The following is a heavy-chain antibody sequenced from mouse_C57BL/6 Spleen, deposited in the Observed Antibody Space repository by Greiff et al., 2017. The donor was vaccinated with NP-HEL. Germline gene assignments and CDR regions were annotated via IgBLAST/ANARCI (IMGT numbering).Heavy chain of an antibody. Sequence: QVQLQQPGTELVKPGASVKLSCKASGYTFTSYWMHWVKQRPGQGLEWIGNINPSNGGTNYNEKFKSKATLTVDKSSSTAYMQLISLTSEDSAVYYCARDGYYVGAMDYWGQGTSVTVSS. CDR1: GYTFTSYW. CDR3: ARDGYYVGAMDY. D-gene: IGHD2-3*01. CDR2: INPSNGGT. V-gene: IGHV1-53*01. J-gene: IGHJ4*01.